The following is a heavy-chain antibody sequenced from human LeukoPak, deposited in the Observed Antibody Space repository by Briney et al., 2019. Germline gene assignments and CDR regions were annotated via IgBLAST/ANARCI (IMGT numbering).Heavy chain of an antibody. D-gene: IGHD3-16*01. Sequence: GGSLRLSCAASGFTFSRYWMSWVRQAPGKGLEWVANIKQDGSEKDYVDSVKGRFTISRDNAMNSLYLQMNSLRVEDTAVYYCTREGVGGFDTWGQGAMVTVSS. CDR1: GFTFSRYW. CDR3: TREGVGGFDT. CDR2: IKQDGSEK. J-gene: IGHJ3*02. V-gene: IGHV3-7*01.